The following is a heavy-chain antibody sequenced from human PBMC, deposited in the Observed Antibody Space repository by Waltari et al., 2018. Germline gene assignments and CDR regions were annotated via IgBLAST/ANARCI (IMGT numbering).Heavy chain of an antibody. CDR2: IYYSGST. J-gene: IGHJ3*02. CDR1: GGSISSYY. Sequence: QVQLQESGPGLVKPSETLSLTCTVSGGSISSYYWSWLRQPPGTGLEWIGYIYYSGSTNYNPSLKSRVTISVDTSKNQFSLKLSSVTAADTAVYYCARAGPPYVYSGYGLRDAFDIWGQGTMVTVSS. D-gene: IGHD5-12*01. V-gene: IGHV4-59*01. CDR3: ARAGPPYVYSGYGLRDAFDI.